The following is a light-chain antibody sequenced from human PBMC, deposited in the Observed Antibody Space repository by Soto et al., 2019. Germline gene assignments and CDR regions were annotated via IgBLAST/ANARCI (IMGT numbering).Light chain of an antibody. Sequence: EIVLTQSPGTPSLSPGERATLSCRASQSFSSSYLAWHQQKPGQAPSLLIYGASSRSTGSPDRFGGCGSGTDFTLANSRLEPEYCAEDYCEPYGSSRFTFGPGTKVDVK. CDR3: EPYGSSRFT. CDR2: GAS. J-gene: IGKJ3*01. CDR1: QSFSSSY. V-gene: IGKV3-20*01.